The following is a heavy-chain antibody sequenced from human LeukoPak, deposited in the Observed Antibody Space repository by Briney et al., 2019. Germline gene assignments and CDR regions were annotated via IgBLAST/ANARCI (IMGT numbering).Heavy chain of an antibody. J-gene: IGHJ4*02. CDR1: GFIFSNYT. CDR3: ARGLAVDEY. V-gene: IGHV3-48*04. Sequence: GSLIPHREASGFIFSNYTMNWVRPAPWKGLEWISSISSGSANIYYADSVKGRFTISRDNGKDSLFLQMNSLRAEDTAVYYCARGLAVDEYWGQGTLVTVSS. D-gene: IGHD6-19*01. CDR2: ISSGSANI.